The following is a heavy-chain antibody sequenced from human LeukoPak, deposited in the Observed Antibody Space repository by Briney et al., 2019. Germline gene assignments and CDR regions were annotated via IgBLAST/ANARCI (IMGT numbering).Heavy chain of an antibody. Sequence: GGSLRLSCAASGFTFSSYAMHWVRQAPGKGLKWVAVISYDGSNKYYADSVKGRFTISRDNSKNTLYLQMNSLRAEDTAVYYCARDPKRYCSSTSCSGSLDYWGQGTLVTVSS. CDR3: ARDPKRYCSSTSCSGSLDY. CDR1: GFTFSSYA. V-gene: IGHV3-30-3*01. CDR2: ISYDGSNK. J-gene: IGHJ4*02. D-gene: IGHD2-2*01.